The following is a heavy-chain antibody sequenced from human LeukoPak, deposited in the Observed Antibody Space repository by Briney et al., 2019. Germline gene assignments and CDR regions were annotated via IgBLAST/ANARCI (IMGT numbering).Heavy chain of an antibody. J-gene: IGHJ4*02. CDR2: IYYSGST. D-gene: IGHD5-18*01. Sequence: PSETLSLTCTVSGGSISSRSYYWGWIRQPPGKGLEWIGSIYYSGSTYYNPSLKSRVTMSVDTSKNQFSLKLSSVTAADTAVYYCARGERYSYGLAPTYYFDYWGQGTLVTVSS. CDR1: GGSISSRSYY. CDR3: ARGERYSYGLAPTYYFDY. V-gene: IGHV4-39*07.